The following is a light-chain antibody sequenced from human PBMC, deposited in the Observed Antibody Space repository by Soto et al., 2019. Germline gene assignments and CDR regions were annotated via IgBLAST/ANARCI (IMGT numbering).Light chain of an antibody. J-gene: IGLJ3*02. CDR2: VNSDGSH. Sequence: QLVLTQSPSASASLGVSVKLTCTLSSGHSSYAIAWHQQQPEKGPRYLMKVNSDGSHSKGDGIPDRFSGSSSGAERYLTISSLQSEDEADYYCQTWGTGTWVFGGGTKLTVL. CDR1: SGHSSYA. V-gene: IGLV4-69*01. CDR3: QTWGTGTWV.